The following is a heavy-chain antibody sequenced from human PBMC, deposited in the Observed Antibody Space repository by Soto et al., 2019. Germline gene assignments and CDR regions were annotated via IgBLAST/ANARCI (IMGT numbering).Heavy chain of an antibody. CDR3: ARSENYYSTFDY. J-gene: IGHJ4*02. CDR1: GYTFTRNA. Sequence: QVQLVQSGAEVKKPGASVKVSCKASGYTFTRNAIHWVRQAPGQRLEWIGRIKAGNGDTKYSQKFQDRVTITSDTAASAAYMELSTLGSEDTSVYYCARSENYYSTFDYWGQGTLVTVSS. D-gene: IGHD3-10*01. CDR2: IKAGNGDT. V-gene: IGHV1-3*01.